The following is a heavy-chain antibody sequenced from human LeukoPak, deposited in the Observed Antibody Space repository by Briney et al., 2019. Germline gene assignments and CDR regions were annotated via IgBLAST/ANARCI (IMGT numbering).Heavy chain of an antibody. Sequence: SETLSLTCTVSGGSISSYCWSWLRQPPGKGLEWIGYIYYSGSTNYNPSLKSRITISVDTSKNEFSLKLSSVTAADTAVYYCARQIVVPPYYFDYWGQGTLVTVSS. CDR3: ARQIVVPPYYFDY. CDR2: IYYSGST. D-gene: IGHD3-22*01. V-gene: IGHV4-59*08. J-gene: IGHJ4*02. CDR1: GGSISSYC.